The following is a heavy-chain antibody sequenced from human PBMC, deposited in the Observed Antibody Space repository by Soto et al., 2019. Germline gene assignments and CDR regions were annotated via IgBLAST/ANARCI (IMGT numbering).Heavy chain of an antibody. CDR1: GFTVSSNY. CDR3: ARDFVVGGPTINYYYGMDV. D-gene: IGHD1-26*01. Sequence: PGGSLRLSCAASGFTVSSNYMSWVRQAPGKGLEWISIIYSAGNTYYADSVKDRFTISRDNSKNTLYLQMNSLGAEDTAVYYCARDFVVGGPTINYYYGMDVWGQGTTVTVSS. J-gene: IGHJ6*02. V-gene: IGHV3-66*01. CDR2: IYSAGNT.